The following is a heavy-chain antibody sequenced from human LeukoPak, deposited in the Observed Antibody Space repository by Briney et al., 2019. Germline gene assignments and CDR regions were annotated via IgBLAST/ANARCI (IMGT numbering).Heavy chain of an antibody. Sequence: GGSLRPSCTASGFTVSSNYLSWARQAPGKGLEWVSVIYSGGSTYYADSVKGRFTISRDNSTNTLYLQMNSLRAEDTAVYYCASIPYYYDSSGYDAFDYWRQETLVTVSS. CDR3: ASIPYYYDSSGYDAFDY. CDR1: GFTVSSNY. CDR2: IYSGGST. D-gene: IGHD3-22*01. V-gene: IGHV3-53*01. J-gene: IGHJ4*02.